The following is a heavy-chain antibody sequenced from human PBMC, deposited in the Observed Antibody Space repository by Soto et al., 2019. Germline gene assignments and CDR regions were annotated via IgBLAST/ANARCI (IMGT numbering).Heavy chain of an antibody. J-gene: IGHJ3*02. D-gene: IGHD1-7*01. Sequence: EVQLVESGGGLVQPGGSLRLSCAASGFTFRVYDMLWVRQGAGTGLEWVSTIGTAGDTYYAGSVKGRFTISRENAKNSMYLQMNNLGAGDTAVYFCARAGMHNWNLLRAVDIWGHRTMVTVS. CDR2: IGTAGDT. CDR3: ARAGMHNWNLLRAVDI. V-gene: IGHV3-13*01. CDR1: GFTFRVYD.